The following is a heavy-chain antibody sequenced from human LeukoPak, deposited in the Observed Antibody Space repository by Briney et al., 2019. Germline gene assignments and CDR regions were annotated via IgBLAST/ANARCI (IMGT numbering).Heavy chain of an antibody. J-gene: IGHJ4*02. D-gene: IGHD3-10*01. V-gene: IGHV4-59*12. Sequence: SETLSLTCTVSGGSISSYYWSWIRQPPGKGLEWIGYIYYSGSTNYNPSLKSRVTISVDTSKNQFSLKLSSVTAADTAVYYCARPGRITMVRGAPPKYWGQGTLVTVSS. CDR1: GGSISSYY. CDR2: IYYSGST. CDR3: ARPGRITMVRGAPPKY.